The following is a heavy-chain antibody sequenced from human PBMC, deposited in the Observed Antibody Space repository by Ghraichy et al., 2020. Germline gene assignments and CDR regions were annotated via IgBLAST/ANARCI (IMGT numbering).Heavy chain of an antibody. Sequence: SCAASGFTFSNYNMNWVRQAPGKGLEWVSYISSSSSTLYYADSVKGRFTISRDNAKNSLYLQMNSLRDDDTAVYYCARDRQRSSSWYSRPMDIDYWGHGTLVTVSS. D-gene: IGHD6-13*01. J-gene: IGHJ4*01. CDR3: ARDRQRSSSWYSRPMDIDY. CDR2: ISSSSSTL. V-gene: IGHV3-48*02. CDR1: GFTFSNYN.